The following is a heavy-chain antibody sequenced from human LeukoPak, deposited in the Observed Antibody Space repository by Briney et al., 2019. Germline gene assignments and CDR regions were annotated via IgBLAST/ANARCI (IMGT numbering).Heavy chain of an antibody. CDR1: GGAISSGDYY. Sequence: SQTLSLTCTVSGGAISSGDYYWSWIRQPPGKGLEWIGYIYYSGSTYYNPSLKSQLTISVDTSKNQFSLKLSSVTAADTAVYYCARVYYYDSSGYYYFGYWGQGTLVTVSS. CDR3: ARVYYYDSSGYYYFGY. J-gene: IGHJ4*02. CDR2: IYYSGST. D-gene: IGHD3-22*01. V-gene: IGHV4-30-4*01.